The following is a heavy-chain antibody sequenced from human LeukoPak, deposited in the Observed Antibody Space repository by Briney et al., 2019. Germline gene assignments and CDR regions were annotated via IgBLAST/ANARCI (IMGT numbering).Heavy chain of an antibody. V-gene: IGHV3-23*01. CDR2: ISGSGGNT. Sequence: RGSLRLSCAASGFTFSSNGMSWVRQAPGKGLEWVSGISGSGGNTYYADSVKGRFTISRDNSKNTLYLQMNSLRAEDTALYYCAKNPQPYSSTWTGYFQHWGQGTLVTVSS. J-gene: IGHJ1*01. D-gene: IGHD6-13*01. CDR3: AKNPQPYSSTWTGYFQH. CDR1: GFTFSSNG.